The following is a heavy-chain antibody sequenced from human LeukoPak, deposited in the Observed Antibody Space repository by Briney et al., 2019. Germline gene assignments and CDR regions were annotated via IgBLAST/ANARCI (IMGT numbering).Heavy chain of an antibody. J-gene: IGHJ3*02. D-gene: IGHD3-22*01. CDR1: GGTFSSYA. CDR2: IIPILGIA. CDR3: ARQRGSDSSGFNAFDI. V-gene: IGHV1-69*04. Sequence: SVKVSCKASGGTFSSYAISWVRQAPGQGLEWMGRIIPILGIANYAQKFQGRVTITADKSTSTAYMELSSLRSEDTAVYYCARQRGSDSSGFNAFDIWGQGTMVTVSS.